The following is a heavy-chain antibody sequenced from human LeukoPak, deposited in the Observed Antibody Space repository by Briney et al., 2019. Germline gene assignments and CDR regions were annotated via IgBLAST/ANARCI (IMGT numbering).Heavy chain of an antibody. V-gene: IGHV1-58*02. J-gene: IGHJ3*02. CDR1: GFTFTSSA. CDR2: IVVGSGNT. D-gene: IGHD3-9*01. Sequence: GASVKVSCKASGFTFTSSAMQWVRQARGQRLEWIGWIVVGSGNTNYAQKFQERVTITRDMSTSTAYMELSSLRSEDTAMHYCAADYDILTDYYGLGDAFDIWGQGTMVTVSS. CDR3: AADYDILTDYYGLGDAFDI.